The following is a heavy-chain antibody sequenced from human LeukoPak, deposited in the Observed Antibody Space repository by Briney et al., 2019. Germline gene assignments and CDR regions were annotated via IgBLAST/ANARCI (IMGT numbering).Heavy chain of an antibody. CDR2: ISAYNGNT. CDR1: GYTFTSYG. V-gene: IGHV1-18*01. D-gene: IGHD3-10*01. CDR3: ARDYGSGSYGDTGSPAFDI. J-gene: IGHJ3*02. Sequence: APVKVSCKASGYTFTSYGISWVRQAPGQGLEWMGWISAYNGNTNYAQKLQGRVTMTTDTSTSTAHMELRSLRSDDTAVYYCARDYGSGSYGDTGSPAFDIWGQGTMVTVSS.